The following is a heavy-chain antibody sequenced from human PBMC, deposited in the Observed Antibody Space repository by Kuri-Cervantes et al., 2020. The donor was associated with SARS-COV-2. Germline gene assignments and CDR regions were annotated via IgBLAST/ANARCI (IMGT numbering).Heavy chain of an antibody. J-gene: IGHJ3*02. Sequence: ASVKVSCKVSGYTLTELSMHWVRQAPGKGLEWMGGFDPEDGETIYAQKFQGRVTMTEDTSTDTAYMEPSSLRSEDTAVYYCANWPPYGDYAEYAFDIWGQGTMVTVSS. CDR3: ANWPPYGDYAEYAFDI. V-gene: IGHV1-24*01. CDR1: GYTLTELS. CDR2: FDPEDGET. D-gene: IGHD4-17*01.